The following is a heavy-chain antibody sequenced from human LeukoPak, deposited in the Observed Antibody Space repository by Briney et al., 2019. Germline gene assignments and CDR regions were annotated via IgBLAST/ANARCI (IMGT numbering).Heavy chain of an antibody. D-gene: IGHD5-24*01. Sequence: PETLSLTCAVYGGSFSGYYWSWIRQPPGKGLEWIGEINHSGSTNYNPSLKSRVTISVDTSKNQFSLKLSSVTAADTAVYYCARRWLHRKGFDYWGQGTLVT. CDR3: ARRWLHRKGFDY. CDR2: INHSGST. J-gene: IGHJ4*02. V-gene: IGHV4-34*01. CDR1: GGSFSGYY.